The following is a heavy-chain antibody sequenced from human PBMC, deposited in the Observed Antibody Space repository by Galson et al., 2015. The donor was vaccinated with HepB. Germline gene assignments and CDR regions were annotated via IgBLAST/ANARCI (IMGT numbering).Heavy chain of an antibody. Sequence: SLRLSCAASGFSFTDAWMNWVRQAPGKGLEWVGRIKSKTAGGTTDYAAFVRGRFTMSRDDPKNTLYLQINSLTTEDTAVYYCATHYDFSTGYSNPLVYWGQGGLVTVSS. J-gene: IGHJ4*02. CDR3: ATHYDFSTGYSNPLVY. CDR2: IKSKTAGGTT. D-gene: IGHD3-9*01. CDR1: GFSFTDAW. V-gene: IGHV3-15*07.